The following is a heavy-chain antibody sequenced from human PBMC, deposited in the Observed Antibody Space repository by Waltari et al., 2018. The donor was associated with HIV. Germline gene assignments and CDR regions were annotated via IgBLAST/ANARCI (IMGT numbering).Heavy chain of an antibody. D-gene: IGHD6-13*01. V-gene: IGHV4-39*07. CDR2: IFYSGST. Sequence: QLQLQESGPGLVKPSETLSLTCTVSGGSISSTNHYWGWIRQPQGKGLEWIGNIFYSGSTNDNPSLKGVFTRSVDTTKNQFSLRRGSVTAADTAVYYCARATQYSSSWTTQRRRWFDPWGQGTLVTVSS. J-gene: IGHJ5*02. CDR3: ARATQYSSSWTTQRRRWFDP. CDR1: GGSISSTNHY.